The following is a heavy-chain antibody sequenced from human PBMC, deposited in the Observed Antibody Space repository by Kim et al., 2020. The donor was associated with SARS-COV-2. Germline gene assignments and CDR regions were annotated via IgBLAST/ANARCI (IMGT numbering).Heavy chain of an antibody. CDR2: FFYFLST. J-gene: IGHJ2*01. V-gene: IGHV4-31*03. CDR3: ASDPVGDDSSGFGYFDL. CDR1: VCSISSVGYY. D-gene: IGHD3-22*01. Sequence: SETLSLTCTVSVCSISSVGYYWSWIRQHPFNYLLFFLYFFYFLSTYYNPSLKSRVTISVDTSKNQFSLKLSSVTAADTAVYYCASDPVGDDSSGFGYFDLWGRGTLVTVSS.